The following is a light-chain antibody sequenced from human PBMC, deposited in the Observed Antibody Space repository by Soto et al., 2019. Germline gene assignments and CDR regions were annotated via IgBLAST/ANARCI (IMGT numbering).Light chain of an antibody. CDR1: QSLLHITGETF. CDR3: MQSTQLPPT. CDR2: EVS. J-gene: IGKJ5*01. V-gene: IGKV2D-29*02. Sequence: DVVMTQTPLSLSVAPGQPASISCKSSQSLLHITGETFLFWYLQNPGQSPQLLIYEVSTRVSGVPDRFSGSGSGTDFTLKISRVETDDVGIYYCMQSTQLPPTFGQGTRLGIE.